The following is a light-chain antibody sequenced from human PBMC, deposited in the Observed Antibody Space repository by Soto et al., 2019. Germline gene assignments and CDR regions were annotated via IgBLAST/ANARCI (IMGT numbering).Light chain of an antibody. CDR2: GAS. J-gene: IGKJ3*01. V-gene: IGKV3-20*01. CDR1: QSVSRSN. Sequence: EIVLTQSPGTLSLSPGERATLSCRASQSVSRSNLAWYQQKPGQAPRLLIYGASSRATGIPDKFTGSGSGTDFTLTISRLEPEDFAVYYCQQYGSSPFTFCPGTKVDIK. CDR3: QQYGSSPFT.